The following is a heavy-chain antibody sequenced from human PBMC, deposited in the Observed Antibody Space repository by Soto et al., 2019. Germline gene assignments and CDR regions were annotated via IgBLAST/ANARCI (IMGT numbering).Heavy chain of an antibody. J-gene: IGHJ4*02. CDR1: GFTFSSYA. Sequence: QVQLVESGGGVVQPGRSLRLSCAASGFTFSSYAMHWVRQAPGKGLEWVAIISYDASNKYYADSVKGRFTISRDNSKSTLYRQMNSLRTEDTAVYYCAIGYSSISAAFDYWGQGTLVTVSS. D-gene: IGHD6-13*01. V-gene: IGHV3-30-3*01. CDR2: ISYDASNK. CDR3: AIGYSSISAAFDY.